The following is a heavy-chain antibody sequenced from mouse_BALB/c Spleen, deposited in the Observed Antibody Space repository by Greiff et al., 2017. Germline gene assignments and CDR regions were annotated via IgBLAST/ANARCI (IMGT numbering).Heavy chain of an antibody. J-gene: IGHJ4*01. D-gene: IGHD1-1*01. V-gene: IGHV14-3*02. Sequence: VQLKQSGAELVKPGASVKLSCTASGFNIKDTYMHWVKQRPEQGLEWIGRIDPANGNTKYDPKFQGKATITADTSSNTAYLQLSSLTSEDTAVYYCARRELRGTMDYWGQGTSVTVSS. CDR1: GFNIKDTY. CDR3: ARRELRGTMDY. CDR2: IDPANGNT.